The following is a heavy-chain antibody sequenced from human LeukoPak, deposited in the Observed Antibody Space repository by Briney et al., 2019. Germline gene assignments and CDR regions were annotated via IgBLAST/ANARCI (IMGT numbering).Heavy chain of an antibody. J-gene: IGHJ4*02. CDR1: GFTFSSYW. CDR3: AKVDTAMVLDY. V-gene: IGHV3-7*01. D-gene: IGHD5-18*01. CDR2: IKQDGSEK. Sequence: PGGSLRLSCAASGFTFSSYWMSWVRQAPGKGLEWVANIKQDGSEKYYVDSVKGRFTISRDNSKNTLYLQMNSLRAEDTAVYYCAKVDTAMVLDYWGQGTLVTVSS.